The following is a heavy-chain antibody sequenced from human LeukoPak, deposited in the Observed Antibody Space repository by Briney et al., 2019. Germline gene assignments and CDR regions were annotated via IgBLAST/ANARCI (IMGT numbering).Heavy chain of an antibody. V-gene: IGHV4-31*03. D-gene: IGHD6-13*01. CDR3: ATALGYSSSWNY. J-gene: IGHJ4*02. CDR2: IYYSGST. Sequence: SETLSLTCTVSGGSISSGGYSWSWIRQHPGKGLEWIGYIYYSGSTYYNPTLKSRVTMSVDTSKNQFSLKLSSVTAADTAVYYCATALGYSSSWNYWGQGTLVTVSS. CDR1: GGSISSGGYS.